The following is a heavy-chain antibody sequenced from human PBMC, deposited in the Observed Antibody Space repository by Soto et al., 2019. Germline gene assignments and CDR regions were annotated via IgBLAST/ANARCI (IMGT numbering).Heavy chain of an antibody. CDR2: ISGSGGST. J-gene: IGHJ4*02. V-gene: IGHV3-23*01. Sequence: GGSLRLSCAASGFTFSSYAMSWVRQAPGKGLEWVSAISGSGGSTYYADSVKGRFTISRDNSKNTLYLQMNSLRAEDTAVYYWAKDWGYYYYDSSGYYDYFDYWGQGTLVTVSS. CDR1: GFTFSSYA. CDR3: AKDWGYYYYDSSGYYDYFDY. D-gene: IGHD3-22*01.